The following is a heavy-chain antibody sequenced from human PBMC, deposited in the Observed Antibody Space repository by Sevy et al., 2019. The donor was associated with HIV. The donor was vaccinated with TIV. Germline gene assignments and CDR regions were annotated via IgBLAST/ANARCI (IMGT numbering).Heavy chain of an antibody. J-gene: IGHJ5*02. CDR3: ARDLWQAYCGGDCYSNWFDP. V-gene: IGHV6-1*01. CDR2: TYYRSKWYN. D-gene: IGHD2-21*02. Sequence: SQTLSLTCAISGDSVSSNSAAWNWIRQSPSRGLEWLGRTYYRSKWYNDYAVSVKSRITINPDTSKNQFSLQLNSVTPEDTAVYYCARDLWQAYCGGDCYSNWFDPWGQGTLVTVSS. CDR1: GDSVSSNSAA.